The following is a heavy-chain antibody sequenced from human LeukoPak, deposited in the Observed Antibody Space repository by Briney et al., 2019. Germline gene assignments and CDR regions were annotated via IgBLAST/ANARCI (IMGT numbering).Heavy chain of an antibody. CDR1: GGSISSGGYY. J-gene: IGHJ4*02. Sequence: SETLSLTCTVSGGSISSGGYYWSWIRQPPGKGLEWLGHIYYSGSTYYNPSLKSRVTISVDTSKNQFSLKLSSVTAADTAVYYCASYDSSGYYDYWGQGTLVTVSS. D-gene: IGHD3-22*01. CDR2: IYYSGST. V-gene: IGHV4-31*03. CDR3: ASYDSSGYYDY.